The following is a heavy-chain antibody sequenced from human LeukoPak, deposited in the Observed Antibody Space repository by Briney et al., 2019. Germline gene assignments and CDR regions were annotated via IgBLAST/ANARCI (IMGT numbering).Heavy chain of an antibody. Sequence: SETLSLTCTVSGDSISSGDYYWSWIRQPPGTGLEWIGEINHSGSTNYNPSLKSRVTISVDTSKNQFSLKLSSVTAADTAVYYCARGRVLRGWFDPWGQGTLVTVSS. CDR2: INHSGST. J-gene: IGHJ5*02. V-gene: IGHV4-39*07. CDR3: ARGRVLRGWFDP. CDR1: GDSISSGDYY.